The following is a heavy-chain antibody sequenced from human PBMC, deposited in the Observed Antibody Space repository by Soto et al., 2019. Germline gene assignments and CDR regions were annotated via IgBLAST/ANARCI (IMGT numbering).Heavy chain of an antibody. CDR1: GFTFSSYA. Sequence: PGGSLRLSCSASGFTFSSYAMHWVRQAPGKGLEWVAVISYDGSNKYYADSVKGRFTISRDNSKNTLYLQMNSLRAEDTAVYYCERDIVVVPAAMPYYYYGMDVWGKGTTVTVSS. D-gene: IGHD2-2*01. CDR3: ERDIVVVPAAMPYYYYGMDV. V-gene: IGHV3-30-3*01. J-gene: IGHJ6*04. CDR2: ISYDGSNK.